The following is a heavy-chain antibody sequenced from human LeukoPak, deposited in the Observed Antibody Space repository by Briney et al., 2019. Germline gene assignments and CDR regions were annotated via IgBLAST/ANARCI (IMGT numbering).Heavy chain of an antibody. D-gene: IGHD2-15*01. CDR2: IKQDGSEK. V-gene: IGHV3-7*01. CDR3: ARGKEYCSGGSCYYFDY. Sequence: GGSLRLSCAASGFTFSSYWMSWVHQAPGKGLEWVANIKQDGSEKYYVDSVKGRFTISRDNAKNSLYLQMNSLRAEDTAVYYCARGKEYCSGGSCYYFDYWGQGALVTVSS. CDR1: GFTFSSYW. J-gene: IGHJ4*02.